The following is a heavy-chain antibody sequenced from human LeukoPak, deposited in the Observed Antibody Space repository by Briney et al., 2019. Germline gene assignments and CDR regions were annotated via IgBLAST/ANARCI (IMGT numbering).Heavy chain of an antibody. J-gene: IGHJ4*02. CDR1: GGSFSGYY. D-gene: IGHD6-19*01. CDR2: INHSGST. CDR3: ARGLVVIGSGWYWQVKKRYYFDY. V-gene: IGHV4-34*01. Sequence: PSETLSLTCAVYGGSFSGYYWSWIRQPPGKGLEWIGEINHSGSTNYNPSLKSRVTISVDTSKNQFSLKLSSVTAADTAVYYCARGLVVIGSGWYWQVKKRYYFDYWGQGTLVTVSS.